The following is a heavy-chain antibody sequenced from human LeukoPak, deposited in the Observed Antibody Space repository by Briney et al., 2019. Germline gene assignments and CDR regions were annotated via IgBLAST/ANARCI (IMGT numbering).Heavy chain of an antibody. J-gene: IGHJ5*02. D-gene: IGHD1-26*01. CDR3: AREWERRSWFDP. CDR2: INPNSGGT. CDR1: AYTFTGFY. V-gene: IGHV1-2*06. Sequence: ASVKVSSKASAYTFTGFYMHWVRQAPGQGLEWMGRINPNSGGTNYAQKFQGRVTMTRDTSISTAYMELSRLRSDDTAVYYCAREWERRSWFDPWGQGTLVTASS.